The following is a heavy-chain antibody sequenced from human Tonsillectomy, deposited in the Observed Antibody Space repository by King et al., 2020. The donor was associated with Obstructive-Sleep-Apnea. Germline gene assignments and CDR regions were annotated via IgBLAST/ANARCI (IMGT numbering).Heavy chain of an antibody. Sequence: VQLVESGGGLVQPGGSLRLSCAASGFTLSNYAMNWVRQAPGKGLEWVSGLSGSGVSTSYADSGKGRFTVSRDTSKNRLFLQMNSLRAEDTAVYYCANSLVYGGLGAFDIWGQGTMVTVSS. V-gene: IGHV3-23*04. CDR3: ANSLVYGGLGAFDI. CDR1: GFTLSNYA. D-gene: IGHD1-14*01. J-gene: IGHJ3*02. CDR2: LSGSGVST.